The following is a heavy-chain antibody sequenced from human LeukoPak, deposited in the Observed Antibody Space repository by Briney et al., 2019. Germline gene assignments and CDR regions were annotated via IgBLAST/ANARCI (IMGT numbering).Heavy chain of an antibody. CDR3: ATVPLLALYGMDV. J-gene: IGHJ6*02. CDR1: VYTLTELS. Sequence: ASVTVSYKLSVYTLTELSMHWVRQAPGKGLEWMGGFDPEDGETIYAQKFQGRVTMTEDTSTDTAYMELSSLRSEDTAVYYCATVPLLALYGMDVWGQGTTVTVSS. D-gene: IGHD3-3*02. CDR2: FDPEDGET. V-gene: IGHV1-24*01.